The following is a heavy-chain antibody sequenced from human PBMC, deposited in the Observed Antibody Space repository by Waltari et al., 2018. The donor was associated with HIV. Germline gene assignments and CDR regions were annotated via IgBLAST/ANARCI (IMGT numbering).Heavy chain of an antibody. D-gene: IGHD6-19*01. J-gene: IGHJ4*02. CDR2: IDWDDDK. CDR3: ARLIAVAGTETRPFDY. CDR1: GFSLSTSGMC. Sequence: QVTLRESGPALVKPTQTLTLTCTFSGFSLSTSGMCVSWIRQPPGKALEWLALIDWDDDKYYSTSLKTRLTISKDTSKNQVVLTMTNMDPVDTATYYCARLIAVAGTETRPFDYWGQGTLVTVSS. V-gene: IGHV2-70*01.